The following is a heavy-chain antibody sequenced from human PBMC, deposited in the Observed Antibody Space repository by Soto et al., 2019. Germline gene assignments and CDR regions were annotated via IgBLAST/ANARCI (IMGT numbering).Heavy chain of an antibody. D-gene: IGHD1-26*01. Sequence: SETLSLTCAVSGGSTSSGGYSWSWIRQPPGKGLEWIGYIYHSGSTYYNPSLKSRVTISVDRSKNQFSLKLSSVTAADTAVYYCDRGGSYPRFDYWGQGTLVTVSS. CDR2: IYHSGST. V-gene: IGHV4-30-2*01. CDR1: GGSTSSGGYS. CDR3: DRGGSYPRFDY. J-gene: IGHJ4*02.